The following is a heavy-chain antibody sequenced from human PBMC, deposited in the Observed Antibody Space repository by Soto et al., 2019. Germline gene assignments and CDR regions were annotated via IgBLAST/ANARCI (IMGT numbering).Heavy chain of an antibody. D-gene: IGHD1-1*01. CDR1: GASISGFY. CDR3: VRDGTKTLRDWFDP. J-gene: IGHJ5*02. Sequence: TSETLSLTCTVSGASISGFYWSWIRKSAGKGLEWIGRIYATGTTDYNPSLKSRVMMSVDTSKKQFSLKLRSVTAADTAVYYCVRDGTKTLRDWFDPWGQGISVTVPQ. V-gene: IGHV4-4*07. CDR2: IYATGTT.